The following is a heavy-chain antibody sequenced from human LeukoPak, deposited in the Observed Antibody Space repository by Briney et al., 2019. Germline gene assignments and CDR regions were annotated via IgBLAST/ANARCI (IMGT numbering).Heavy chain of an antibody. D-gene: IGHD5-24*01. CDR3: ARAVGMATIIRSGFDY. CDR2: INHSGST. Sequence: SETLSLTCAVYGGSFSGYYWSWIRQPPGKGLEWIGEINHSGSTNYNPSLKSRVTISVDTSKNQFSLKLSSVTAADTAVYYCARAVGMATIIRSGFDYWGQGTLVTVSS. V-gene: IGHV4-34*01. J-gene: IGHJ4*02. CDR1: GGSFSGYY.